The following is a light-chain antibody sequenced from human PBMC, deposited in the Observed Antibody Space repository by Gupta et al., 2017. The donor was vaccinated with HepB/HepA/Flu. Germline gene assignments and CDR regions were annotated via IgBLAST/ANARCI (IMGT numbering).Light chain of an antibody. J-gene: IGKJ2*01. Sequence: DIQMTQSPSSLSASVGDRVTITCRASQDIRDNLVWYQQKPGKVPKLLIYAASTLHSGVPSRFSGSGSGTDFTLTITSLQPEDVATYYCQKYNSAPPYTFGQGTKLEIK. CDR1: QDIRDN. V-gene: IGKV1-27*01. CDR3: QKYNSAPPYT. CDR2: AAS.